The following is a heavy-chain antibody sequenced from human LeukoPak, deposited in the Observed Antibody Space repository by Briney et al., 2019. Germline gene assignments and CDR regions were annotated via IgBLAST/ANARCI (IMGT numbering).Heavy chain of an antibody. Sequence: SETLSLTCAVYGRSFSGYYWSWIRQPPGKGLEWIGEINHSGSTNYNPSLKSRVTISVDTSKNQFSLKLSSVTAADTAVYYCARHSYGDYVVYFDYWGQGTLVTVSS. CDR1: GRSFSGYY. CDR2: INHSGST. V-gene: IGHV4-34*01. CDR3: ARHSYGDYVVYFDY. J-gene: IGHJ4*02. D-gene: IGHD4-17*01.